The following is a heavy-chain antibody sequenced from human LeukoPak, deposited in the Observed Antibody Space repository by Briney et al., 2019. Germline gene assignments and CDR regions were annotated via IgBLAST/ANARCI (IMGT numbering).Heavy chain of an antibody. CDR1: GGSFSGYC. D-gene: IGHD4-23*01. CDR3: ARGTVAYYYYYYGMDV. J-gene: IGHJ6*02. V-gene: IGHV4-34*01. Sequence: SETLSLTCAVYGGSFSGYCWSWIRQPPGKGLEWIGEINHSGSTNYNPSLKSRVTISVDTSKNQFSLKLSSVTAADTAVYYCARGTVAYYYYYYGMDVWGQGTTVTVSS. CDR2: INHSGST.